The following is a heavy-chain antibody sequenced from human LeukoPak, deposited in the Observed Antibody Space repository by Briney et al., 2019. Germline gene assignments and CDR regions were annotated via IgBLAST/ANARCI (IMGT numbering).Heavy chain of an antibody. CDR3: AKDLVTGLVVITTLSH. J-gene: IGHJ4*02. CDR2: ISGSVGST. Sequence: PGGSLRLSCAASGFTFSTYAMSWVRQAPGKGLEWVSAISGSVGSTYYADSVKGRFTISRDNSKNTLYLQMNSLRAEDTAVYYCAKDLVTGLVVITTLSHWGQGTLVTVSS. CDR1: GFTFSTYA. V-gene: IGHV3-23*01. D-gene: IGHD3-22*01.